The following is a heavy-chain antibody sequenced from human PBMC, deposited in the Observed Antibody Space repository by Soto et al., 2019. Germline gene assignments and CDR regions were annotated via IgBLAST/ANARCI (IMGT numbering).Heavy chain of an antibody. Sequence: TVSGGSVSSGSYYWSWIRQPPGKGLEWIGYIYYSGSTNYNPSLKSRVTISVDTSKNQFSLKLSSVTAADTAVYYCAGEVILTGYYYWGQG. J-gene: IGHJ4*02. V-gene: IGHV4-61*01. CDR1: GGSVSSGSYY. CDR3: AGEVILTGYYY. CDR2: IYYSGST. D-gene: IGHD3-9*01.